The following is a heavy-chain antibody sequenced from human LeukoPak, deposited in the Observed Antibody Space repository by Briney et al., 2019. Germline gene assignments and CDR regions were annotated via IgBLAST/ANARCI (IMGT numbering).Heavy chain of an antibody. CDR3: ARGGYFDWLENFDY. D-gene: IGHD3-9*01. V-gene: IGHV1-2*02. Sequence: ASVEVSCKASGYTFTGYYMHWVRQAPGQGLEWMGWINPNSGGTNYAQKFQGRVTMTRDTSISTAYMELSRLRSDDTAVYYCARGGYFDWLENFDYWGQGTLVTVSS. CDR2: INPNSGGT. J-gene: IGHJ4*02. CDR1: GYTFTGYY.